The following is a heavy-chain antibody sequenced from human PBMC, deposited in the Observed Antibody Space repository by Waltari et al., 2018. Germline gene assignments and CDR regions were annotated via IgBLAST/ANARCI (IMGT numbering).Heavy chain of an antibody. V-gene: IGHV4-34*01. J-gene: IGHJ6*04. CDR2: INHSGST. CDR3: AREGRSLGVV. CDR1: GGSFSGYY. D-gene: IGHD3-10*01. Sequence: QVQLQQWGAGLLKPSETLSLTCAVYGGSFSGYYWSWIRQPPGRGREGIGEINHSGSTNYNPSLKSRVTISVDTSKNQFSLKLSSVTAADTAVYYCAREGRSLGVVWGKGTTVTVSS.